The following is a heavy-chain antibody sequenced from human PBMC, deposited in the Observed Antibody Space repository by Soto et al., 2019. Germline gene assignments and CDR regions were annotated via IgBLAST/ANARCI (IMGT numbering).Heavy chain of an antibody. Sequence: QVQLVQSGAEVKKPGSSVKVSCKASGGTFSSYAISWVRQAPGQGLGWMGGIIPIFGTANYAQKFQGRVTITAYESTGTGYMELSSLRSEDTAVYYCAKGHVDATFAPWVQGTMVTVSS. D-gene: IGHD5-12*01. J-gene: IGHJ5*02. CDR1: GGTFSSYA. CDR3: AKGHVDATFAP. V-gene: IGHV1-69*01. CDR2: IIPIFGTA.